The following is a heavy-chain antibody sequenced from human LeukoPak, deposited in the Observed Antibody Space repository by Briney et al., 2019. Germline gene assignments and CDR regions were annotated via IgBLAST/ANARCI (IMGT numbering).Heavy chain of an antibody. Sequence: PGGSLRLSCAASGFTFSDSWMSWVRQAPGKGLEWVANVNPDGSAKDYVDSVKGRFTISRDNSKNTLYLQMNSLRAEDTAVYYCAKSRFLEWLAFDYWGQGTLVTVSS. CDR2: VNPDGSAK. V-gene: IGHV3-7*03. D-gene: IGHD3-3*01. J-gene: IGHJ4*02. CDR1: GFTFSDSW. CDR3: AKSRFLEWLAFDY.